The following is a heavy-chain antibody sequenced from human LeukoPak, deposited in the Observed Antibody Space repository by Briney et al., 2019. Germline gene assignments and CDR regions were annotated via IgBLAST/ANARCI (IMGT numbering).Heavy chain of an antibody. CDR1: GGSVSSYY. CDR3: AKDQRWESPHYLDS. CDR2: IFYGGST. J-gene: IGHJ4*02. V-gene: IGHV4-59*02. Sequence: SETLSLTCTVSGGSVSSYYRSWIRQLPGKGLEWIGFIFYGGSTNYNPSLKSRVTISEDTSKNQFSLKLSSVTAADTAVYYCAKDQRWESPHYLDSWGQGTLVTVSS. D-gene: IGHD1-26*01.